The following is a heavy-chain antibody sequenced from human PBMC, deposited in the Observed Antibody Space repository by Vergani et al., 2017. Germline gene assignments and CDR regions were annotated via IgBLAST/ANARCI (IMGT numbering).Heavy chain of an antibody. Sequence: QVQLQESGPGLVKPSQTLSLTCTVSGGSISSGGYYWSWIRQHPGKGLEWIGYIDYSGSTYYNPSLKSRVTISVDTSKNQFSLKLSSVTAADTAVYYCARRYYYGSGRQPPYYYYGMDVWGQGTTVTVSS. D-gene: IGHD3-10*01. J-gene: IGHJ6*02. CDR1: GGSISSGGYY. CDR2: IDYSGST. V-gene: IGHV4-31*03. CDR3: ARRYYYGSGRQPPYYYYGMDV.